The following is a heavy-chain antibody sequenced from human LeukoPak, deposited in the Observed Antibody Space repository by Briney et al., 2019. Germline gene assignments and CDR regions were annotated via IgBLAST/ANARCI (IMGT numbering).Heavy chain of an antibody. D-gene: IGHD1/OR15-1a*01. CDR3: TRIRTDTSGLDY. Sequence: GGSLRLSCAASGFTFSDHYMDWVRQAPGKGLEWVGRIRNKANSYTTEYAASVKGRFTLSRDESNNSLYLQMNRLKTEDTAVYYCTRIRTDTSGLDYWGQGTLVTVSS. V-gene: IGHV3-72*01. J-gene: IGHJ4*02. CDR1: GFTFSDHY. CDR2: IRNKANSYTT.